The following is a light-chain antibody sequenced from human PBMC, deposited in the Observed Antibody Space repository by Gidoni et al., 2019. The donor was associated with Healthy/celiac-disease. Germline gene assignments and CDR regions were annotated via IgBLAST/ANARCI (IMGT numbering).Light chain of an antibody. J-gene: IGKJ5*01. V-gene: IGKV3-11*01. Sequence: EIVLTQSPVTLSLSPGERATLSCRASQSVSSYLAWYQQKPGQAPGLLIYDASNRATGIPARFSGSGSGTDFTLTISSLEPEDFAVYYCQQRSNWPPITFGQGTRLEIK. CDR2: DAS. CDR1: QSVSSY. CDR3: QQRSNWPPIT.